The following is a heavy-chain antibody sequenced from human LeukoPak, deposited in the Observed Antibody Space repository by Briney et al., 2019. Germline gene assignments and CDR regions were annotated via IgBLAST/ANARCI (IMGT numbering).Heavy chain of an antibody. Sequence: KPSETLSLTCTVSGGSISNYYWSWVRQPPGKGLEWIGYIYYSGSTKYNPSHKSRVTISIDTSKNQFSLKLSSVTAADTAVYYCARDRGIGDYYHYYFDYRGQGTLVTVSS. CDR1: GGSISNYY. J-gene: IGHJ4*02. CDR2: IYYSGST. D-gene: IGHD4-17*01. V-gene: IGHV4-59*01. CDR3: ARDRGIGDYYHYYFDY.